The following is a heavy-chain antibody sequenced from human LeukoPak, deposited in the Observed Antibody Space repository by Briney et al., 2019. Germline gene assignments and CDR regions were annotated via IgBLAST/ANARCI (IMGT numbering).Heavy chain of an antibody. CDR1: GFTFSNYA. CDR3: ASLDCSGGSCYRG. J-gene: IGHJ4*02. CDR2: ISGSGDST. D-gene: IGHD2-15*01. V-gene: IGHV3-23*01. Sequence: GGSLRLSCAASGFTFSNYAMRWVRQAPGKGLEWVSGISGSGDSTYYADSGKGRFTISRDNAKNSLYLQMNSVRAEDTAVYYCASLDCSGGSCYRGWGQGTLVTVSS.